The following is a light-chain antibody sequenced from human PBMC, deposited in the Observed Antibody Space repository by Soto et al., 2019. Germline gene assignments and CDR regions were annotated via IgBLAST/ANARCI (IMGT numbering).Light chain of an antibody. J-gene: IGLJ3*02. CDR3: SSWDTRLSAVV. CDR2: SNN. Sequence: QSVLTQPPSVSAAPGQKVTISCSGSSSNVGDNIVSWYQQLPGAAPTLLLNSNNKRPSGIPDLFSGSKAATAATLGITGLHTEDAADYYCSSWDTRLSAVVFGGGTQVTVL. V-gene: IGLV1-51*01. CDR1: SSNVGDNI.